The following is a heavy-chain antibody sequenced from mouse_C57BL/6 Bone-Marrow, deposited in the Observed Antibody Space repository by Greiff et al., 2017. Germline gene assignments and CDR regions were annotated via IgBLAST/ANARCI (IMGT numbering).Heavy chain of an antibody. V-gene: IGHV1-53*01. CDR3: ARVFLGGSSFDWYFDV. D-gene: IGHD1-1*01. CDR1: GYTFTSYW. Sequence: QVQLKQPGTELVKPGASVKLSCKASGYTFTSYWMHWVKQRPGQGLEWIGNINPSNGGTNYNEKFKSKATLTVDKSSSTAYMQLSSLTSEDSAVYYCARVFLGGSSFDWYFDVWGTGTTVTVSS. J-gene: IGHJ1*03. CDR2: INPSNGGT.